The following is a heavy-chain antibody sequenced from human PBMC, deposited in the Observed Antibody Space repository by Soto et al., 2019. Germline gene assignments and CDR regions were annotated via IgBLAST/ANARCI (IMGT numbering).Heavy chain of an antibody. J-gene: IGHJ5*02. CDR1: GGSISPYY. CDR3: ARESAVSGKNNWFDP. CDR2: IYYSGNT. V-gene: IGHV4-59*01. D-gene: IGHD3-10*01. Sequence: QVQLRESGPGLVKPSETLSLTCTVSGGSISPYYWSWIRQRPGKGLEWIGYIYYSGNTYYNPSLKSRVTMSVVTSRNQLLLQLNSVTAADTAVYYCARESAVSGKNNWFDPWGQGTLVTVSS.